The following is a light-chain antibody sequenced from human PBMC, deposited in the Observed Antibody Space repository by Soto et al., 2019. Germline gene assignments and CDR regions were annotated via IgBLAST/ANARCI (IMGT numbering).Light chain of an antibody. Sequence: DIQMTQSPSSLSASVGDRVTITCQASQDISNYLNWYQQKPGKAPKLLIYDASNLETGVPSRFSGSGSGTDFTFTISSLQHEDIETYYCQQYDNLPPTLGGGTKVDIK. J-gene: IGKJ4*01. CDR2: DAS. CDR3: QQYDNLPPT. V-gene: IGKV1-33*01. CDR1: QDISNY.